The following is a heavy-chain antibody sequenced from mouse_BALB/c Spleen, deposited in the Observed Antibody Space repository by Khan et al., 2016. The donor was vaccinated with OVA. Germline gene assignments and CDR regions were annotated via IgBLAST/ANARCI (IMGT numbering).Heavy chain of an antibody. V-gene: IGHV2-2*03. CDR2: IWSAGGT. D-gene: IGHD2-4*01. CDR1: GFSLNNYS. J-gene: IGHJ3*01. Sequence: QVQLKESGPGLVQPSQSLSITCTVSGFSLNNYSVHWVRQSPGKGLEWLGVIWSAGGTDYNAAFIARMTISKDNSRSRVFFKMNSRHSNVTAIDYCARRGYDYGRGALFAYWGQGTMVTVSA. CDR3: ARRGYDYGRGALFAY.